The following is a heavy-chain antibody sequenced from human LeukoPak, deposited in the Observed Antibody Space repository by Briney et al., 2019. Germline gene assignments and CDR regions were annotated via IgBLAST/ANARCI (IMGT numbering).Heavy chain of an antibody. CDR2: INHSGST. CDR3: ARAPDYGDYETAFDI. CDR1: GGFFSGYY. D-gene: IGHD4-17*01. Sequence: SETLSLTCAVYGGFFSGYYWSWIRQPPGKGLEWIGEINHSGSTNYNPSLKSRVTISVDTSKNQFSLKLSSVTAADTAVYYCARAPDYGDYETAFDIWGQGTMVTVSS. J-gene: IGHJ3*02. V-gene: IGHV4-34*01.